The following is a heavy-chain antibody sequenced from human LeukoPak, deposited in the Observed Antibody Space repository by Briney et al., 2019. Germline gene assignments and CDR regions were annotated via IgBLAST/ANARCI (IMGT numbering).Heavy chain of an antibody. J-gene: IGHJ5*02. CDR1: GGSISSSSYY. V-gene: IGHV4-61*02. CDR3: ARDIRTLGRHNWFDP. CDR2: IYTSGST. Sequence: PSETLSLTCTVSGGSISSSSYYWSWIRQPAGKGLEWIGRIYTSGSTNYNPSLKSRVTMSVDTSKNQFSLKLSSVTAADTAVYYCARDIRTLGRHNWFDPWGQGTLVTVSS. D-gene: IGHD1-14*01.